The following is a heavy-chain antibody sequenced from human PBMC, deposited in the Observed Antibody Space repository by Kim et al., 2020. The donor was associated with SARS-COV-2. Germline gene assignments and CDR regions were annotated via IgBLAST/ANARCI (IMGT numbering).Heavy chain of an antibody. D-gene: IGHD3-22*01. CDR1: GFTVSSNY. Sequence: GGSLRLSCAASGFTVSSNYMSWVRQAPGKGLEWVSVIYSGGSTYYADSVKGRFTISRDNSKNTLYLQMNSLRAEDTAVYYCASKNWGPGYYDSSGYYHYWGQGTLVTVSS. J-gene: IGHJ4*02. CDR2: IYSGGST. V-gene: IGHV3-53*01. CDR3: ASKNWGPGYYDSSGYYHY.